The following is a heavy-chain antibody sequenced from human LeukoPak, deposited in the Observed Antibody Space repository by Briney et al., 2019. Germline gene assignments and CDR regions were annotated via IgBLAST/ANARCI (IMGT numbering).Heavy chain of an antibody. J-gene: IGHJ3*02. CDR1: GFTFSSYG. CDR2: IWYDGSNK. D-gene: IGHD1-20*01. CDR3: ARLTGMTGAFDI. V-gene: IGHV3-33*01. Sequence: GRSLRLSCAASGFTFSSYGMHWVRQAPGKGLEWVAVIWYDGSNKYYADSVKGRFTISRDNSKNTLYLQMNSLRAEDTAVYYCARLTGMTGAFDIWSQGTMVTVSS.